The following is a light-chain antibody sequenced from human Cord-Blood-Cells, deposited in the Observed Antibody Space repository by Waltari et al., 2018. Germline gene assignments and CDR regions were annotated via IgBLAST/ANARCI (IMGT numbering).Light chain of an antibody. CDR2: VAS. J-gene: IGKJ4*01. V-gene: IGKV3-15*01. CDR1: QSVSSN. CDR3: QQYNNWPPLT. Sequence: EIVMTQSPATLSVSPGERATLPCRASQSVSSNLAWYQQKPGQAPSILIYVASTRATGIPARFSGSGSGTEFTLTISSLQSEDFAVYYCQQYNNWPPLTFGGGTKVEIK.